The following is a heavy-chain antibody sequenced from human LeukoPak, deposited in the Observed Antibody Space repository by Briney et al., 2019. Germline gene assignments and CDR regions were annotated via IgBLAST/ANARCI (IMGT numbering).Heavy chain of an antibody. Sequence: PGGSLRLSCAASGFTFSSYAMSWVRQAPGKGLEWVSAISGSGGSTYYADSEKGRFTISRDNSKNTLYLQMNSLRAEDTAVYYCAKDQSIVGATDIDYWGQGTLVTVSS. CDR3: AKDQSIVGATDIDY. J-gene: IGHJ4*02. D-gene: IGHD1-26*01. V-gene: IGHV3-23*01. CDR2: ISGSGGST. CDR1: GFTFSSYA.